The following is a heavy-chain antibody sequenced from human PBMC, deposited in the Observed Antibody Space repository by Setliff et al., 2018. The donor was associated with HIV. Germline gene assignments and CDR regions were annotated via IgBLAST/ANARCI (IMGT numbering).Heavy chain of an antibody. J-gene: IGHJ6*03. CDR2: IYSSGSA. CDR3: ARGDGTKYYYYYYMDV. D-gene: IGHD1-7*01. V-gene: IGHV4-4*08. Sequence: SETLSLTCTVSGGSIINNFWGWIRLPPGKGLEWIGHIYSSGSAEYNPSLKSRVTMSVDASKSQVSLRLTSVTAADAAVYYCARGDGTKYYYYYYMDVWGKGTTVTVSS. CDR1: GGSIINNF.